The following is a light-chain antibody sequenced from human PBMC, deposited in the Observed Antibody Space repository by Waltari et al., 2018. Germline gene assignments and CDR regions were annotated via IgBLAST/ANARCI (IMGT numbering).Light chain of an antibody. CDR3: QQTNSSPRVT. J-gene: IGKJ3*01. CDR2: SAS. V-gene: IGKV1-12*01. CDR1: QAISNW. Sequence: DVEMTQSPSSVSVSVGDRVTITCRASQAISNWLAWYQQRPGKAPRLLIYSASILQSGVPSRCSGSGSGTHFTLTISSLQPEDSATYYCQQTNSSPRVTFGPGTKVHI.